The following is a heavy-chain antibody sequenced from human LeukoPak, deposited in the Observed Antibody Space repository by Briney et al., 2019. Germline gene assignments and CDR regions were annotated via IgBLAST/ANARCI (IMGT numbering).Heavy chain of an antibody. CDR1: GFTFSSYW. CDR3: AREFEATGFWALDY. D-gene: IGHD3-16*01. CDR2: INSNGSST. V-gene: IGHV3-74*01. Sequence: GGSLRLSCGASGFTFSSYWMHWVRQAPGKGLVWVSGINSNGSSTTYADSVKGRFTISRDNAESTLYLQMSSLSDADTAVYYCAREFEATGFWALDYWGQGTLVTASS. J-gene: IGHJ4*02.